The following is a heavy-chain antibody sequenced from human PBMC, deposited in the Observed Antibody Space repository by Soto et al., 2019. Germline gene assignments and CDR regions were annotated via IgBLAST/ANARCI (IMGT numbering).Heavy chain of an antibody. CDR2: ITYDGATA. CDR1: GFTFSDYF. Sequence: QVRLVESGGGLVKPGTSLRLSCAASGFTFSDYFIHWVRQAAGKGLEWVASITYDGATAYYADSVKGRFTMSRDNSKKTLSLQLHSLSPDDKAVAYCARVRLRIAVNDALDVWGQGTTVIVSS. D-gene: IGHD2-21*01. V-gene: IGHV3-30*03. J-gene: IGHJ3*01. CDR3: ARVRLRIAVNDALDV.